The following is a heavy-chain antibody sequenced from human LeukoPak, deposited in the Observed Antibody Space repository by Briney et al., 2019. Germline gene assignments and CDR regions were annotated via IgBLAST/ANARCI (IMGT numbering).Heavy chain of an antibody. V-gene: IGHV4-59*08. CDR3: ARQIAVADPHFDY. J-gene: IGHJ4*02. CDR2: IYYSGST. Sequence: SETLSLTCTVSGGSISSYYWSWIRQPPGKGLEWSGYIYYSGSTNYNPSLKSRVTISVDTSKNQFSLKLSSVTAADTAVYYCARQIAVADPHFDYWGQGTLVTVSS. D-gene: IGHD6-19*01. CDR1: GGSISSYY.